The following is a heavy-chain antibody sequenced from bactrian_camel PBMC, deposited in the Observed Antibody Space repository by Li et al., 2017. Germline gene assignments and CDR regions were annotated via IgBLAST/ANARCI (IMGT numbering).Heavy chain of an antibody. V-gene: IGHV3S53*01. J-gene: IGHJ4*01. CDR3: AARLGVGACAGRYWESPTPYNN. CDR1: GDTDSSAC. CDR2: IDSVGST. D-gene: IGHD5*01. Sequence: HVQLVESGGDSVQAGGSLRLSCAVSGDTDSSACMAWYRQAPGKEREGVVSIDSVGSTKYADLAKGRFTISKDSAKSTLYLEMNSLKPEDTAMYYCAARLGVGACAGRYWESPTPYNNWGQGTQVTVS.